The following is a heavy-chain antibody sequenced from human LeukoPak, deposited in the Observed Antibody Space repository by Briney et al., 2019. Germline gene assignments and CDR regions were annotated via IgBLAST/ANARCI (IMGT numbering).Heavy chain of an antibody. CDR2: ISSSSSTI. CDR3: ARGRDDGYNSHYYYGMDV. D-gene: IGHD5-24*01. J-gene: IGHJ6*02. Sequence: PGRSLRLSCAASGFTFSSYSMNWVRQAPGKGLEWVSYISSSSSTIYYADSVKGRFTISRDNAKNSLYLQMNSLRDEDTAVYYCARGRDDGYNSHYYYGMDVWGQGTTVTVSS. V-gene: IGHV3-48*02. CDR1: GFTFSSYS.